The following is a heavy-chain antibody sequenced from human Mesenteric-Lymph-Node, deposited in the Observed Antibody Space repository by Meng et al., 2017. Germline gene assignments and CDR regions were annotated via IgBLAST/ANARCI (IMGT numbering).Heavy chain of an antibody. V-gene: IGHV3-9*01. D-gene: IGHD3-10*01. J-gene: IGHJ4*02. CDR1: GFTFSSYA. Sequence: GGSLRLSCAASGFTFSSYAMSWVRQAPGKGLEWVSGISWNSGSIGYADSVKGRFTISRDNAKNSLYLQMNSLRAEDTALYYCAKDTSGSGWRHIFDYWGQGTLVTGSS. CDR2: ISWNSGSI. CDR3: AKDTSGSGWRHIFDY.